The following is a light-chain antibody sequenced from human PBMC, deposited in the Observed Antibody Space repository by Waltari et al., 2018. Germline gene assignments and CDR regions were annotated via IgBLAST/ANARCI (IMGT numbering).Light chain of an antibody. CDR2: DAS. Sequence: AVQLTQSPSSLSASVGDRVTVTCRASQGISSALALYQQKPGKPPKLLIYDASTLQSGVPPRFSGSGSGTDFTLTISSLQPEDFATYYCQQFNDFLGFGGGTKVEIK. J-gene: IGKJ4*01. CDR1: QGISSA. CDR3: QQFNDFLG. V-gene: IGKV1D-13*01.